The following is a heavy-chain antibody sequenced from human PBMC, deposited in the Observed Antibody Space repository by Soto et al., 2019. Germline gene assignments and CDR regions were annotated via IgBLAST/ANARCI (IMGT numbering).Heavy chain of an antibody. J-gene: IGHJ4*02. CDR2: ISGSGGST. CDR3: AKDHFRSLGSNQQYYFDY. V-gene: IGHV3-23*01. CDR1: GFTFSSYA. Sequence: GGSLRLSCAASGFTFSSYAMSWVRQAPGKGLEWVSAISGSGGSTYYADSVKGRFTISRDNSKNTLYLQMNSLRAEDTAVYYCAKDHFRSLGSNQQYYFDYWGQGTLVTVSS. D-gene: IGHD6-13*01.